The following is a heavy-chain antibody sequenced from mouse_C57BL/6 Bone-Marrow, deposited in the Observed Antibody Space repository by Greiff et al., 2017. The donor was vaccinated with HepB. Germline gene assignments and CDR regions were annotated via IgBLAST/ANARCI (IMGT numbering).Heavy chain of an antibody. D-gene: IGHD2-3*01. J-gene: IGHJ1*03. CDR1: GYTFTSYW. CDR2: IDPSDSYT. V-gene: IGHV1-50*01. CDR3: ARGGYSLGYFDV. Sequence: VQLQQSGAELVKPGASVKLSCKASGYTFTSYWMQWVKQRPGQGLEWIGEIDPSDSYTNYNQKFKGKATLTVDTSSSTAYMQLSSLTSEDSAVYYCARGGYSLGYFDVWGTGTTVTVSS.